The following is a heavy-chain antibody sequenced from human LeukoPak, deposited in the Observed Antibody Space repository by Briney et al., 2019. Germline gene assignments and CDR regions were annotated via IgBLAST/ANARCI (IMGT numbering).Heavy chain of an antibody. Sequence: GASVKVSCKASGYTFTGYYMHWVRQAPGQGLEWMGWINPNSGGTNYAQKFQGRVTMTRDTSISTAYMELSRLRSDDTAVYCCAREAIAAAVHAFDIWGQGTMVTVSS. V-gene: IGHV1-2*02. D-gene: IGHD6-13*01. CDR2: INPNSGGT. CDR3: AREAIAAAVHAFDI. J-gene: IGHJ3*02. CDR1: GYTFTGYY.